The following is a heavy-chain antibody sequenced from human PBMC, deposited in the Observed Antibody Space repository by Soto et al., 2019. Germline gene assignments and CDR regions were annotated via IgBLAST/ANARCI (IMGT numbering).Heavy chain of an antibody. D-gene: IGHD3-10*01. CDR3: AKEVQSTYGWPFDY. CDR2: IHYSGST. Sequence: SETLSLTCTVSGGSISSSSDYWGWIRQPPGKGLEWIGTIHYSGSTYYNPSLKSRVTISIDTSKNTVYLQMTSLRGDDTAVYYCAKEVQSTYGWPFDYWGQGTLVTVS. V-gene: IGHV4-39*02. J-gene: IGHJ4*02. CDR1: GGSISSSSDY.